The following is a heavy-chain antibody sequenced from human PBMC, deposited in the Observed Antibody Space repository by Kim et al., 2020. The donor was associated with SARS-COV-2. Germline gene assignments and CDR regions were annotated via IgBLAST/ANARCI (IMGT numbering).Heavy chain of an antibody. CDR3: ARQVVVVAAVHAFDI. D-gene: IGHD2-15*01. CDR2: IYYSGST. J-gene: IGHJ3*02. Sequence: SETLSLTCTVSGGSISSYYWSWIRQPPGKGLEWIGYIYYSGSTNYNPSLKSRVTISVDTSKNQFSLKLSSVTAADTAVYYCARQVVVVAAVHAFDIWGQGTMVTVSS. CDR1: GGSISSYY. V-gene: IGHV4-59*08.